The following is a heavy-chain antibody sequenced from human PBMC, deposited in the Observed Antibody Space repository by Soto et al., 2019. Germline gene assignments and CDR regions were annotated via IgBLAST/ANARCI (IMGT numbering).Heavy chain of an antibody. Sequence: EVQLLESGGGLVQPGGSLRLSCVASGFISSDYVMSWVRQAPGKGLEWVSAIGGGGAGTSYADSVKGRFTISRDNAKNSLYLQMNSLRAEDTAVYYCARVRYSAYGGYYFDYWGQGTLVTVSS. CDR2: IGGGGAGT. V-gene: IGHV3-23*01. D-gene: IGHD5-12*01. J-gene: IGHJ4*02. CDR1: GFISSDYV. CDR3: ARVRYSAYGGYYFDY.